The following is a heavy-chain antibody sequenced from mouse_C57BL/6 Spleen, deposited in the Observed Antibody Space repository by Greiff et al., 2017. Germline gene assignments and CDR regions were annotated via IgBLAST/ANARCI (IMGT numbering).Heavy chain of an antibody. CDR2: INPGSGGT. CDR1: GYAFTNYL. Sequence: VQLQQSGAELVRPGTSVKVSCKASGYAFTNYLIEWVKQRPGQGLEWIGVINPGSGGTNYNEKFKGKATLTADKASSTAYMQLSSLTSEDSAVYFCARSPIYDGYYDAMDYWGQGTSVTVSS. V-gene: IGHV1-54*01. CDR3: ARSPIYDGYYDAMDY. J-gene: IGHJ4*01. D-gene: IGHD2-3*01.